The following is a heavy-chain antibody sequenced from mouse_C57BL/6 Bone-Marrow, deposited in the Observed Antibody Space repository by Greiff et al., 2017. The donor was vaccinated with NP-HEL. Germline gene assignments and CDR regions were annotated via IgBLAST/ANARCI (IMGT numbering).Heavy chain of an antibody. V-gene: IGHV5-17*01. CDR2: ISSGSSTI. CDR3: ARGPLRYFDY. J-gene: IGHJ2*01. CDR1: GFTFSDYG. D-gene: IGHD2-12*01. Sequence: EVKLQESGGGLVKPGGSLKLSCAASGFTFSDYGMHWVRQAPEKGLEWVAYISSGSSTIYYADTVKGRFTISRDNAKNTLFLQMTSLRSEDTAMYYCARGPLRYFDYWGQGTTLTVSS.